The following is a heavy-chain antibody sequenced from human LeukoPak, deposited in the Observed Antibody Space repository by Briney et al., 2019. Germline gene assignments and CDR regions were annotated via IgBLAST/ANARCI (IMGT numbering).Heavy chain of an antibody. D-gene: IGHD6-13*01. Sequence: SETLSLTCTVSGGSISSSSYYWGWIRQPPGKGLEWIGSIYYSGSAYYNPSLKSRVTISVDTSKNQFSLKLSSVTAADTAVYYCARHRSSPLYYFDYWGQGTLVTVSS. J-gene: IGHJ4*02. CDR1: GGSISSSSYY. CDR2: IYYSGSA. CDR3: ARHRSSPLYYFDY. V-gene: IGHV4-39*01.